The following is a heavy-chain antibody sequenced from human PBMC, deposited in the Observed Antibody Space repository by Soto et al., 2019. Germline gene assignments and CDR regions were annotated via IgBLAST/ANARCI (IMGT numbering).Heavy chain of an antibody. V-gene: IGHV5-51*01. CDR3: ARRYCSSTSCPTYDAFDI. CDR1: GYSFTSYW. CDR2: IYPGDSDT. D-gene: IGHD2-2*01. Sequence: RGESLKISWKGSGYSFTSYWIVWVRQMPGKGLEWMGIIYPGDSDTRYSPSFQGQVTISADKSISTAYLQWSSLKASDTAMYYCARRYCSSTSCPTYDAFDIWGQGTMVTVSS. J-gene: IGHJ3*02.